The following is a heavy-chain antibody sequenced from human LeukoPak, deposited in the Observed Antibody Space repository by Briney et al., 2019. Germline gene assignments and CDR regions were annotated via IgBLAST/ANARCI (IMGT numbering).Heavy chain of an antibody. CDR1: GFTFSSHA. CDR2: ISSNGGST. CDR3: ARDPAGGTAMDYYFDY. D-gene: IGHD5-18*01. J-gene: IGHJ4*02. V-gene: IGHV3-64*01. Sequence: GGSLRLSCAASGFTFSSHAMHWVRQAPGKGLEYVSAISSNGGSTYYANSVKGRFTISRDNSKNTLYLQMGSLRAEDMAVYYCARDPAGGTAMDYYFDYWGQGTLVTVSS.